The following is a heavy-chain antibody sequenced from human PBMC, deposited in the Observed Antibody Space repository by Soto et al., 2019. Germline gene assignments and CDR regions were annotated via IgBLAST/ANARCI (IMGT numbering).Heavy chain of an antibody. V-gene: IGHV4-34*01. J-gene: IGHJ5*02. D-gene: IGHD3-3*01. Sequence: SETLSLTCAVYGGSFSGYYWSWIRQPPGKGLEWIGEINHSGSTNYNPSLKSRVTISVDTSKNQFSLKLSSVTAADTAVYYCAADFWSGARNWFDPWGQGTLVTVSS. CDR1: GGSFSGYY. CDR3: AADFWSGARNWFDP. CDR2: INHSGST.